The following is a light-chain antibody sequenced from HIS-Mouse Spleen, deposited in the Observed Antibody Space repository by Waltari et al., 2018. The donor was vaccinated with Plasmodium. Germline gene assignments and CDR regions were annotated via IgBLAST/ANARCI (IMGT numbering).Light chain of an antibody. CDR3: QAWDSSTDYV. V-gene: IGLV3-1*01. CDR2: QDS. CDR1: TFGAKY. Sequence: SYELTQPPSVSVSPGQPASITCSGETFGAKYACWYQQKPGQSPVLVIYQDSKRPSGIPERFSGSNSGNTATLTISGTQAMDEADYYCQAWDSSTDYVFGTGTKVTVL. J-gene: IGLJ1*01.